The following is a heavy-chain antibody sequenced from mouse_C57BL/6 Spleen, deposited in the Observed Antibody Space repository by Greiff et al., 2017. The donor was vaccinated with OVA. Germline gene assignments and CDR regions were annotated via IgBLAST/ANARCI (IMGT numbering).Heavy chain of an antibody. D-gene: IGHD1-1*01. J-gene: IGHJ3*01. CDR1: GYTFTDYE. CDR2: IDPETGGT. V-gene: IGHV1-15*01. Sequence: QVQLKQSGAELVRPGASVTLSCKASGYTFTDYEMHWVKQTPVHGLEWIGAIDPETGGTAYNQKFKGKSILTADTSSSTAYMLLRSLTSEDSAVYYCTGDYGSSYGFAYWGQGTLVTVSA. CDR3: TGDYGSSYGFAY.